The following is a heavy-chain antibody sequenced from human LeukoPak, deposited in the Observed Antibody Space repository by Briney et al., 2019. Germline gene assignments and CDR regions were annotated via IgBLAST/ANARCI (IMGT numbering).Heavy chain of an antibody. D-gene: IGHD6-19*01. J-gene: IGHJ4*02. CDR3: ARDHGFSSGWLTYYFDY. V-gene: IGHV4-38-2*02. CDR2: IYYSGST. CDR1: GYSISSSYY. Sequence: SETLSLTCTVSGYSISSSYYWGWIRQPPGKGLEWIGSIYYSGSTYYNPSLKSRVTISVDTSMNQFSLKLSSVTAADTAVYYCARDHGFSSGWLTYYFDYWGQGTLVTVSS.